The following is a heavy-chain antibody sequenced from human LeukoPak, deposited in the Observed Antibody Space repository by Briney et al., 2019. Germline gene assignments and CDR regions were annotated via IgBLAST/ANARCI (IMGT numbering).Heavy chain of an antibody. V-gene: IGHV3-21*01. CDR3: ALIGVVSVRYCGGDCSPSFDY. D-gene: IGHD2-21*02. Sequence: PGGSLRLSCAASGFTFSSYSMNWVRQAPGKGLEWVSSISSSSSYIYYADSVKGRFTISRDNAKNSLYLQVNSLRAEDTAVYYCALIGVVSVRYCGGDCSPSFDYWGQGTLVTVSS. CDR1: GFTFSSYS. CDR2: ISSSSSYI. J-gene: IGHJ4*02.